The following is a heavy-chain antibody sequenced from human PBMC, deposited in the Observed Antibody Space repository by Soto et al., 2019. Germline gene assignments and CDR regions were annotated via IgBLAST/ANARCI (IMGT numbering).Heavy chain of an antibody. V-gene: IGHV1-18*04. J-gene: IGHJ5*02. CDR3: ARDSKAHSSYPSRGFDT. D-gene: IGHD6-6*01. CDR1: GYTFTSYG. Sequence: ASVKVSCKASGYTFTSYGISWVRQAPGQGLEWMGWISAYNGNTNYAQKLQGRVTMTTDTSTSTAYMELRSLRSDDTAVYYCARDSKAHSSYPSRGFDTWGQGTLATVSS. CDR2: ISAYNGNT.